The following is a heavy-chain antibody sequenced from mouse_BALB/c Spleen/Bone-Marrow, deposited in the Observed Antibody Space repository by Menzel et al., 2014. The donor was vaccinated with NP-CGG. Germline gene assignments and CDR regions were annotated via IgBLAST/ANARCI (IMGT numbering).Heavy chain of an antibody. CDR1: GYAFTSYW. CDR3: ARSGDGYYVDYFDY. J-gene: IGHJ2*01. Sequence: LVESGAELVRPGVSVKLSCKASGYAFTSYWMHWIKQRPEQGLERIGEINPSNGGTNYNEKFKSKATLTVDKSSSTAYMQLGSLTSEDSAVYYCARSGDGYYVDYFDYWGQGTTLTVSS. CDR2: INPSNGGT. D-gene: IGHD2-3*01. V-gene: IGHV1S81*02.